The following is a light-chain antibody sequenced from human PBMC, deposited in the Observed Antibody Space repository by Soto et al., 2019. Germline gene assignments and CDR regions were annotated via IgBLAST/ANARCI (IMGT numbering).Light chain of an antibody. Sequence: DIQMTQSPSSLSASVGDRVTITCRASQSIVTYLNWYHQKPGQAPKLLIYAASNLQSGVPSRFSGSGSGTDFTLTISSLQPEDFATYYCQQCYSSPPWTFGQGTRLEIK. CDR2: AAS. CDR3: QQCYSSPPWT. V-gene: IGKV1-39*01. CDR1: QSIVTY. J-gene: IGKJ5*01.